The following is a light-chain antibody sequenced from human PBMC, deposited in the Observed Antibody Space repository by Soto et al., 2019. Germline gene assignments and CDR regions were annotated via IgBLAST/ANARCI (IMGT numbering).Light chain of an antibody. CDR3: LQDYNYPPT. J-gene: IGKJ5*01. CDR2: AAS. Sequence: IQMTQSPSSLSASVGDRVTITCLASQSISSYLNWYQQKPGKAPKLLIYAASSLGSGVPSRFSGSASGTDFTLTISSLQPEDFATYYCLQDYNYPPTFGQGTRLEIK. CDR1: QSISSY. V-gene: IGKV1-6*01.